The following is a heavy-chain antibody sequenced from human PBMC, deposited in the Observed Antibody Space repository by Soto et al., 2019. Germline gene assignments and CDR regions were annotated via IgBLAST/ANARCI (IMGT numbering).Heavy chain of an antibody. CDR1: GFTFSSYG. D-gene: IGHD2-15*01. J-gene: IGHJ5*02. CDR2: ISYDGSNK. V-gene: IGHV3-30*03. Sequence: GGSLRLSCAASGFTFSSYGMHWVRQAPGKGLEWVAVISYDGSNKYYADSVKGRFTISRDNSKNTLYLQMNSLRAEDTAVYYCARSRWSQITQSIASPWFDPWGQGTLVTVSS. CDR3: ARSRWSQITQSIASPWFDP.